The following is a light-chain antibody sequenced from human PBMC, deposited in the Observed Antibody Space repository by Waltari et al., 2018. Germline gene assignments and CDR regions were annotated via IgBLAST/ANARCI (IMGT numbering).Light chain of an antibody. J-gene: IGKJ2*01. Sequence: EVVLTQSPDTLSFSPGERATLSCRASQSVSSSALAWYQQKPGQAPRLLISGGSTRATGIPDRFSGAGSGTDFTLTISRLEPEDFAVYYCQHYGRSPPNTFGQGSKLEIK. CDR3: QHYGRSPPNT. V-gene: IGKV3-20*01. CDR2: GGS. CDR1: QSVSSSA.